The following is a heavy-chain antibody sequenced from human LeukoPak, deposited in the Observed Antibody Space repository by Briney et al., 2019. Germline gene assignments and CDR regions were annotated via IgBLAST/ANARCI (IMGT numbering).Heavy chain of an antibody. CDR1: GFSFSGYT. V-gene: IGHV3-21*01. Sequence: GGSLRPSCAVSGFSFSGYTMNWVRQAPGKGLEWVSSISSASVYIYYGNSVEGRYTVSRDNAKNSLYLQMDSLRAEDTAVYYCARGTTVIAPFESWGQGTLVTVSS. CDR3: ARGTTVIAPFES. D-gene: IGHD4-23*01. CDR2: ISSASVYI. J-gene: IGHJ4*02.